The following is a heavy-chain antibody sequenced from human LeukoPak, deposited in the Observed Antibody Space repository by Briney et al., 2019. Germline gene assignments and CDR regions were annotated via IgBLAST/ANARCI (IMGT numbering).Heavy chain of an antibody. J-gene: IGHJ6*02. CDR2: ISGSGGST. CDR1: GFTFSSYA. Sequence: HAGGSLRLSCAASGFTFSSYAMSWVRQAPGKGLEWVSAISGSGGSTYYAGSVKGRFTISRDNSKNTLYLQMNSLRAEDTAVYYCAKTVGVVNGKWLAYYYYGMDVWGQGTTATVSS. D-gene: IGHD3-22*01. CDR3: AKTVGVVNGKWLAYYYYGMDV. V-gene: IGHV3-23*01.